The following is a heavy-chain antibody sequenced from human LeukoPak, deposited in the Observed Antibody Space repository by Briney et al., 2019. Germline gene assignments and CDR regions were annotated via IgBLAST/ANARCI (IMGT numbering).Heavy chain of an antibody. CDR2: IDPSDSYT. D-gene: IGHD3-16*01. CDR1: GYSFTSYW. Sequence: GESLKISCKGSGYSFTSYWISWVRQMPGKGLEWMGRIDPSDSYTNYSPSFQGHVTISADKSIGTAYLQWSSLKASDTAMYYCATARASLTSFDYWGQGTLVTVSS. V-gene: IGHV5-10-1*01. J-gene: IGHJ4*02. CDR3: ATARASLTSFDY.